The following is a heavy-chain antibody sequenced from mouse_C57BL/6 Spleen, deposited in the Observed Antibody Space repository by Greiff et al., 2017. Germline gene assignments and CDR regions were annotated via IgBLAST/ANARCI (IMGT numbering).Heavy chain of an antibody. CDR3: ARTPITTVVPLYYFDY. V-gene: IGHV5-17*01. CDR1: GFTFSDYG. CDR2: ISSGSSTI. D-gene: IGHD1-1*01. J-gene: IGHJ2*01. Sequence: EVHLVESGGGLVKPGGSLKLSCAASGFTFSDYGMHWVRQAPEKGLEWVAYISSGSSTIYYADTVKGRFTISRDNAKNTLFLQMTSLRSEDTAMYYCARTPITTVVPLYYFDYWGQGTTLTVSS.